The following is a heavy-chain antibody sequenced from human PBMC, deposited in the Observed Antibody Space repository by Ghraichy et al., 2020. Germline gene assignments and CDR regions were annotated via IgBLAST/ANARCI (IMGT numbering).Heavy chain of an antibody. CDR3: ARERDNTLGY. CDR2: TYYTSKWYS. D-gene: IGHD1-14*01. V-gene: IGHV6-1*01. Sequence: TLSLTCAISGDSVSNNNVAWNWIRQSPARGLEWLGRTYYTSKWYSEYAVSVKSRITINPDTPKNQVSLHLNSVTPEDTVVYYCARERDNTLGYWGQGTLVTVSS. CDR1: GDSVSNNNVA. J-gene: IGHJ4*02.